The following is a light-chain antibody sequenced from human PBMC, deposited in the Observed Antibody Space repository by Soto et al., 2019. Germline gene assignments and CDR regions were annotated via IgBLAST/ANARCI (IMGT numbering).Light chain of an antibody. CDR2: EVT. J-gene: IGLJ1*01. CDR3: SSYAGSNNFV. Sequence: QSVLTQPPSASGSPGQSVTISCSGSSSDVGGYNYVSWYQQHPGKAPKLMISEVTKRPSGVPDRFSGSKSGNTASLTVSGLQAEDEADYYCSSYAGSNNFVFGTGTMVTV. CDR1: SSDVGGYNY. V-gene: IGLV2-8*01.